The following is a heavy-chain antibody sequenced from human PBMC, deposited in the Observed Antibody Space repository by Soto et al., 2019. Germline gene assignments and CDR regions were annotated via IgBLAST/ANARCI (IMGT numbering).Heavy chain of an antibody. CDR2: IIPIFGTA. V-gene: IGHV1-69*01. CDR3: ARGARVGVIELVFAY. Sequence: QGLEWMGGIIPIFGTANYAQKFQGRVTITADESTSTAYMELSSLRSEDTAVYFCARGARVGVIELVFAYLGQRTLVTVSS. J-gene: IGHJ4*02. D-gene: IGHD3-22*01.